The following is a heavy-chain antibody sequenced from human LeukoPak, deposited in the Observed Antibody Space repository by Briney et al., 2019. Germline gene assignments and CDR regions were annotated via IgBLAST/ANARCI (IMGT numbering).Heavy chain of an antibody. D-gene: IGHD5-12*01. J-gene: IGHJ4*02. CDR2: ISWNSGST. Sequence: GRSLRLSCAASGFTFDDYAMHWVRQAPGKGLEWVSGISWNSGSTSYADSVKGRFTISRDNAKNTLYLQMNSLRAEDTAVYYCARESATYSGYDWGQGTLVTVSS. V-gene: IGHV3-9*01. CDR3: ARESATYSGYD. CDR1: GFTFDDYA.